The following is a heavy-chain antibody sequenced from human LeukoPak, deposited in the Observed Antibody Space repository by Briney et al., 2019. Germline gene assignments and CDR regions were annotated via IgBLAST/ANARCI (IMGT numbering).Heavy chain of an antibody. D-gene: IGHD5-24*01. CDR2: IKPDGSQT. CDR1: GFVFSNYW. V-gene: IGHV3-7*01. CDR3: ARKGRWLHYFDY. Sequence: GGSLRLSCRTSGFVFSNYWMAWVRQAPGKGLEWVANIKPDGSQTYSVDSVKGRFTISRDNARNSLHLQMNSLRAEDTAMYYCARKGRWLHYFDYWGQGTLVTVSS. J-gene: IGHJ4*02.